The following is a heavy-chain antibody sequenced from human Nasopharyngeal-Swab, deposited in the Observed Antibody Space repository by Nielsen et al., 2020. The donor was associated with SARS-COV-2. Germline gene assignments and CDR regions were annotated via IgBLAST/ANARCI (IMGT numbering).Heavy chain of an antibody. CDR2: IVNDGTDT. J-gene: IGHJ5*02. Sequence: GESLKISCEGSGFAFGSFWMHWVRQSPGTGLLWVARIVNDGTDTRYADSVKGRFNISRDNSENTVYLQMNSLRAEDPALYHCARPLTRDSTWTTEANWFDPGGQGTLVTVSS. V-gene: IGHV3-74*01. D-gene: IGHD6-13*01. CDR1: GFAFGSFW. CDR3: ARPLTRDSTWTTEANWFDP.